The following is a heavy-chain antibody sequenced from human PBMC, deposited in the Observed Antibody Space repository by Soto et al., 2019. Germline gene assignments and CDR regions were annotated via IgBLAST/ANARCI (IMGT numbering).Heavy chain of an antibody. D-gene: IGHD6-19*01. Sequence: EVQLVETGGGLVQPGGSLRLSCAASGFNVSYNYISWVRQPPGQGLERVSVIFYGGTTYYAESVKGRFTISRDNSKNMVYLQMNSLRVEDTAVYYCGSIAVAEGFDPWGQGTLVTVSS. CDR1: GFNVSYNY. CDR2: IFYGGTT. CDR3: GSIAVAEGFDP. V-gene: IGHV3-53*02. J-gene: IGHJ5*02.